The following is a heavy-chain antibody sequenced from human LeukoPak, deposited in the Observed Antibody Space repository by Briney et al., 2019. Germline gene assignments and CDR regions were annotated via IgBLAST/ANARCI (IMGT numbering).Heavy chain of an antibody. CDR1: GFTFSSYA. Sequence: GGSLRLSCAASGFTFSSYAMSWVRQAPGKGLEWVSVISGSGGSTYYADSVKGRFTISRDNSKNTLYLQMNSLRAEDTAVYYCAKESQGSGSYYKNYYYGMDVWGQGTTVTVSS. D-gene: IGHD3-10*01. CDR2: ISGSGGST. V-gene: IGHV3-23*01. CDR3: AKESQGSGSYYKNYYYGMDV. J-gene: IGHJ6*02.